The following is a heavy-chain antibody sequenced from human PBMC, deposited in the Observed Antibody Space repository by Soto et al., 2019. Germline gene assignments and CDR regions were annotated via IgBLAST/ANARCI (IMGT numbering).Heavy chain of an antibody. J-gene: IGHJ4*02. Sequence: QVQLVESGGGVVQPGRSLRLSCAASGFTFSSYSMHWVRQAPGKGLEWLAAISFDGKNTYYADAVKDRFTISRDNSRKTLYVQMNSLRTEDTAVYYCGKDRRFANSYNLGFDYWGQGTLVTVSS. V-gene: IGHV3-30*18. CDR2: ISFDGKNT. D-gene: IGHD3-16*01. CDR1: GFTFSSYS. CDR3: GKDRRFANSYNLGFDY.